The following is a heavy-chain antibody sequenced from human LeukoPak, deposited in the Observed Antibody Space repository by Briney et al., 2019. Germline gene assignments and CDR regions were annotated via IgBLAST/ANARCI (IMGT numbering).Heavy chain of an antibody. V-gene: IGHV1-69*04. Sequence: SVKVSCKASGGTFSSYAISWVRQAPGQGLEWMGRIIPIIGIVKYAQKFQGRVTITADKSTSTAYMELSSLRAEDTAVYYCAKDILGSMTTTVPPVFGMDVWGQGTTVTVSS. CDR1: GGTFSSYA. D-gene: IGHD4-11*01. J-gene: IGHJ6*02. CDR3: AKDILGSMTTTVPPVFGMDV. CDR2: IIPIIGIV.